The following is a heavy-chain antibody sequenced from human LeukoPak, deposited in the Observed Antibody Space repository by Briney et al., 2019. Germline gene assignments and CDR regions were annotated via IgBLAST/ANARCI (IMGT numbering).Heavy chain of an antibody. CDR2: IIPILGIA. CDR3: ARVASYDILTGYYKFSTNYYYGMDV. J-gene: IGHJ6*02. CDR1: GGTFSSYA. D-gene: IGHD3-9*01. Sequence: SVKVSCKASGGTFSSYAISWARQAPGQGLEWMGRIIPILGIANYAQKFQGRVTITADKSTSTAYMELSSLRSEDTAVYYCARVASYDILTGYYKFSTNYYYGMDVWGQGTTVTVSS. V-gene: IGHV1-69*04.